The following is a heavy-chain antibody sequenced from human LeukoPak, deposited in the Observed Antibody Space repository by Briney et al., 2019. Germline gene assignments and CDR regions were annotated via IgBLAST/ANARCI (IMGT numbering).Heavy chain of an antibody. D-gene: IGHD4-17*01. Sequence: SGGSLRLSCAASGFTFSSYSMNWVRQAPGKGLEWVSSISSSSSSYIYYADSVKGRFTISRDNAKSSLYLQMNSLRAEDTAVYYCARAILFDYGDYLPPYYFDYWGQGTLVTVSS. CDR2: ISSSSSSYI. V-gene: IGHV3-21*01. J-gene: IGHJ4*02. CDR3: ARAILFDYGDYLPPYYFDY. CDR1: GFTFSSYS.